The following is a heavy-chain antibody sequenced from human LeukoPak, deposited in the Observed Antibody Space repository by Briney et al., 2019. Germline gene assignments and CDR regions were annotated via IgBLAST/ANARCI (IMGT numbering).Heavy chain of an antibody. CDR1: GFTFGDYA. V-gene: IGHV3-49*04. CDR2: IRSKAYGGTT. D-gene: IGHD6-6*01. J-gene: IGHJ4*02. CDR3: ARDKGTSYLSSFDY. Sequence: GGSLRLSCTASGFTFGDYAMSWVRQAPGKGLEWVGFIRSKAYGGTTEYAASVKGRFTISRDDSKSIAYLQMNSLRAADTAVYYCARDKGTSYLSSFDYWGQGTLVTVSS.